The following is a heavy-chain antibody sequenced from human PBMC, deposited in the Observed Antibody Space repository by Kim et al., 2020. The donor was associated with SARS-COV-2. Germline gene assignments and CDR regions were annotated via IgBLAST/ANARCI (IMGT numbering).Heavy chain of an antibody. J-gene: IGHJ4*02. CDR2: ICGSGGST. V-gene: IGHV3-23*01. D-gene: IGHD5-12*01. Sequence: GGSLRLSCAASGFTFSSYAMSWVRQAPGKGLEWVSAICGSGGSTYYADSVKGRITISSANSKNTSYLQMNSLRAEDTAVYYCAKHLKARLASTSGYGGQG. CDR1: GFTFSSYA. CDR3: AKHLKARLASTSGY.